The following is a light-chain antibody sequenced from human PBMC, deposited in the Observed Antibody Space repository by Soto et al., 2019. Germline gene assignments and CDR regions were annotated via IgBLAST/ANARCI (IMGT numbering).Light chain of an antibody. Sequence: EIVLTQSPGTLSLSPGERATLSCRARQSVSSSYLAWYQQKPGQAPRLLIYGASSRATGIPDRFSGSGYGTDFTLTISRLEPEDFAVYYCQQYGSSPWTFGQGTKVEIQ. CDR2: GAS. CDR3: QQYGSSPWT. CDR1: QSVSSSY. J-gene: IGKJ1*01. V-gene: IGKV3-20*01.